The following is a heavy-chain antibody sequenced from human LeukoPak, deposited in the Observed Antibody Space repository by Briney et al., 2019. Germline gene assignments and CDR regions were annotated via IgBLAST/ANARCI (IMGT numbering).Heavy chain of an antibody. CDR3: AKGSVTPDY. CDR2: ISYDGSNK. D-gene: IGHD4-11*01. Sequence: GGSLRLSCVASGFTFSSYGMHWVRQAPGKGLEWVAVISYDGSNKYYADSVKGRFTISRDNSKNTLYLQMNSLRAEDTAVYYCAKGSVTPDYWGQGTLVTVSS. J-gene: IGHJ4*02. CDR1: GFTFSSYG. V-gene: IGHV3-30*18.